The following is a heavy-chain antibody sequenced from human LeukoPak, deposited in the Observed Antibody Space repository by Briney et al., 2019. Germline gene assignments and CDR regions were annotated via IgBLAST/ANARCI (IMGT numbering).Heavy chain of an antibody. CDR1: GGSISSSY. Sequence: SETLSLTCTVSGGSISSSYWSWVRQPAGKGLEWIGRIYTSGSTNYNPPLKSRVTMSVDTSKNQLSLKLSSVTAADTAVYYCARGSSSSSNWFDPWGQGTLVTVSS. CDR2: IYTSGST. CDR3: ARGSSSSSNWFDP. J-gene: IGHJ5*02. D-gene: IGHD6-6*01. V-gene: IGHV4-4*07.